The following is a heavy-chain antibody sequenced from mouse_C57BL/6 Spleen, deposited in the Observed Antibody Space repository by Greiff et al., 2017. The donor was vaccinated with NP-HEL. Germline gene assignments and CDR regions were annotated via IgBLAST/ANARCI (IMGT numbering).Heavy chain of an antibody. CDR3: ARLDYDDAY. CDR1: GYTFTSYG. Sequence: QVQLKQSGAELARPGASVKLSCKASGYTFTSYGISWVKQRTGQGLEWIGEIYPRSGNTYYNDKFKGKATLTADKSSSTAYMELRSLTSEDSAVYFCARLDYDDAYWGQGTLVTVSA. J-gene: IGHJ3*01. V-gene: IGHV1-81*01. D-gene: IGHD2-4*01. CDR2: IYPRSGNT.